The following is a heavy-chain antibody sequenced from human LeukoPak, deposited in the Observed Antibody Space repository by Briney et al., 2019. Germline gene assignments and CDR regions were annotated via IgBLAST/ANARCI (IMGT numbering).Heavy chain of an antibody. J-gene: IGHJ4*02. CDR3: ARDRASGWSYWFDY. CDR2: INSDGSST. CDR1: GFTFSSYW. V-gene: IGHV3-74*01. D-gene: IGHD6-19*01. Sequence: PGGPLRLSCAASGFTFSSYWMHWVRQAPGKGLVWVSRINSDGSSTSCADSVKGRFTISRDNSKNTLYLQMNSLRAEDTAVYYCARDRASGWSYWFDYWGQGTLVTVSS.